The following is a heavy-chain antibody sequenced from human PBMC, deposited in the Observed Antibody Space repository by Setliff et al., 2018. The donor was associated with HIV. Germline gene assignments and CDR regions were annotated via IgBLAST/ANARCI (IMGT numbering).Heavy chain of an antibody. Sequence: LSLTCAVYGGSFSGYYWSWIRQPPGKGLEWIGEIIHSGSTNYNPSLKSRVTISVDTSKNQFSLKLSSVTAADTAVYYCARGHCSGTNCYGVDYYGMDVWGQGTTVTVSS. CDR2: IIHSGST. J-gene: IGHJ6*02. CDR3: ARGHCSGTNCYGVDYYGMDV. CDR1: GGSFSGYY. D-gene: IGHD2-2*01. V-gene: IGHV4-34*01.